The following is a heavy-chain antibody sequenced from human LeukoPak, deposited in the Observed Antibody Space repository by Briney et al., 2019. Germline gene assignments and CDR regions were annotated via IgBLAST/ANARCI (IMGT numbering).Heavy chain of an antibody. J-gene: IGHJ4*02. CDR3: ARDPGAFPYFFDC. Sequence: GGSLRLSCAASGFTFSSYAMSWVRQAPGKGLECVSAISGDGVSPYYADSVRGRFTISRDNSKNTLYLQMNSLRVEDTAVYFCARDPGAFPYFFDCWGQGTLVTVSS. D-gene: IGHD4/OR15-4a*01. V-gene: IGHV3-23*01. CDR2: ISGDGVSP. CDR1: GFTFSSYA.